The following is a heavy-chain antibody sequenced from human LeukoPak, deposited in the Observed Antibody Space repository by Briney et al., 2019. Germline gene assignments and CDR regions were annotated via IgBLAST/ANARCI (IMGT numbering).Heavy chain of an antibody. J-gene: IGHJ4*02. D-gene: IGHD3-10*01. V-gene: IGHV3-66*01. CDR3: ASPDMVQGVIYY. Sequence: GGSLRLSCAASGLTVSSNYMSWVRQAPGKGLEWVSVIYTGGTTYYADSVKARFIFSRDNSKNTLYLQMNGLRAEDTAVYYCASPDMVQGVIYYWGQGTLVTVSS. CDR1: GLTVSSNY. CDR2: IYTGGTT.